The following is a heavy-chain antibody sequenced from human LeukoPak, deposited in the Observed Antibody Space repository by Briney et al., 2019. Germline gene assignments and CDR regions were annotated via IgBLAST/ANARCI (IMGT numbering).Heavy chain of an antibody. CDR3: ARDRGRTIFGVVILKGFDP. CDR2: IYYSGST. J-gene: IGHJ5*02. Sequence: SQTLSLTCTVSGGSISSGDYYWSWIRQPPGKGLEWIGYIYYSGSTYYNPSLKSRVTISVDTSKNQFSLKLSSVTAGDTAVYYCARDRGRTIFGVVILKGFDPWGQGTLVTVSS. V-gene: IGHV4-30-4*08. CDR1: GGSISSGDYY. D-gene: IGHD3-3*01.